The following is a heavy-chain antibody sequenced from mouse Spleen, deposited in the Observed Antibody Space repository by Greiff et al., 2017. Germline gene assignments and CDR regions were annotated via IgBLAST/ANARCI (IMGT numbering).Heavy chain of an antibody. CDR2: ISDGGSYT. Sequence: EVHLVESGGGLVKPGGSLKLSCAASGFTFSSYAMSWVRQTPEKRLEWVATISDGGSYTYYPDNVKGRFTISRDNAKNNLYLQMSHLKSEDTAMYYCAREWYYGSSYGGPWFAYWGQGTLVTVSA. V-gene: IGHV5-4*01. J-gene: IGHJ3*01. D-gene: IGHD1-1*01. CDR1: GFTFSSYA. CDR3: AREWYYGSSYGGPWFAY.